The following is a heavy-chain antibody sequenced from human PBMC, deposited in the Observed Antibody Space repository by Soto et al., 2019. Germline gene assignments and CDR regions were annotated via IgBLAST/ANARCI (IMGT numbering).Heavy chain of an antibody. CDR1: GFTFSSYS. V-gene: IGHV3-21*01. CDR3: TKLAGGYCSSTSCYGELDY. Sequence: EVQLVESGGGLVKPGWSLRLSCEASGFTFSSYSMNWVRQAPGKGLEWVSSISSSSSYIYYADSVKGRFTISRDNAMYSLYLQRNRLRDEDTAVYYCTKLAGGYCSSTSCYGELDYWGQGTLVTVSS. CDR2: ISSSSSYI. J-gene: IGHJ4*02. D-gene: IGHD2-2*01.